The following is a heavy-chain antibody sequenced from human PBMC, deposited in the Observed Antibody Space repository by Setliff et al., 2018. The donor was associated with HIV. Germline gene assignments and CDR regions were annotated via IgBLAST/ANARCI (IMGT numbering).Heavy chain of an antibody. D-gene: IGHD1-26*01. CDR3: ATDCAVVGGTGSLDS. CDR2: MSSYRTSMT. V-gene: IGHV3-48*01. J-gene: IGHJ4*02. Sequence: GGSLRLSCAASGFTFSYYSMHWVRQAPGKGLEWISFMSSYRTSMTHYADSVKGRFTVSRDDAKNSLYLQMNNLRAEDTAVYFCATDCAVVGGTGSLDSWGQGTLVTVSS. CDR1: GFTFSYYS.